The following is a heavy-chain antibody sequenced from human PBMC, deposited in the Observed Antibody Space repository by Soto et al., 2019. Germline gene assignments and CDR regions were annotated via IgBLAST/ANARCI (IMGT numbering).Heavy chain of an antibody. V-gene: IGHV3-23*01. CDR1: GFTFSSYA. CDR3: AKGAVVAAHTYYYGMDV. D-gene: IGHD2-15*01. Sequence: EVQLLESGGGLVQPGGSLRLSCAASGFTFSSYAMSWVRQAPGKGLEWVSAISGSGGSTYYADSVKGRFTISRDNSKNTLYLQMNSLRAEDTAVYYCAKGAVVAAHTYYYGMDVWGQGTTVTVSS. J-gene: IGHJ6*02. CDR2: ISGSGGST.